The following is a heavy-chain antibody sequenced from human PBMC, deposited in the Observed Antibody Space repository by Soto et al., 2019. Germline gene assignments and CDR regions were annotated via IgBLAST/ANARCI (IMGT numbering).Heavy chain of an antibody. CDR1: GYTFISYG. CDR2: ISAFNGDT. Sequence: QVQLVQSGAEVKKPGASVKVSCKASGYTFISYGISWVRQAPGQGLEWMGRISAFNGDTNYAHKVQGRVTMTTDAVTRTAYRELRSLRSDDTAVYFCAREDSAVALDYWGQGTLVSVSS. V-gene: IGHV1-18*01. D-gene: IGHD5-18*01. J-gene: IGHJ4*02. CDR3: AREDSAVALDY.